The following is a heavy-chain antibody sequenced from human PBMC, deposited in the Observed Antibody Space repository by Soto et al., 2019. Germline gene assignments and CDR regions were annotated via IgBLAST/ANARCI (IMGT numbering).Heavy chain of an antibody. CDR3: AIERYSSGWYVGFFDY. D-gene: IGHD6-19*01. CDR1: GYTFINYY. J-gene: IGHJ4*02. V-gene: IGHV1-46*01. Sequence: ASVKVSCKASGYTFINYYIHWVRQAPGQRLEWMGIFNATSGSTNYAQKFQGRVTITRDTSASTAYMELSSLRSEDTAVYYCAIERYSSGWYVGFFDYWGQGTLVTVSS. CDR2: FNATSGST.